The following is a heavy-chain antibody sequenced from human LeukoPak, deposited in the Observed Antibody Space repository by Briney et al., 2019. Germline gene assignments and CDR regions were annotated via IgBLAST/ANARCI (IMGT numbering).Heavy chain of an antibody. J-gene: IGHJ4*02. CDR1: GXSFSDYY. Sequence: PGGSLRLSCAASGXSFSDYYMSWIRQAPGKGLEWVSYISSSSTYTNYADSVKGRFTISRDNAKNSLYLQMNSLRAEDTAVYYCANYVDTAMGLDYWGQGTLVTVSS. D-gene: IGHD5-18*01. CDR3: ANYVDTAMGLDY. CDR2: ISSSSTYT. V-gene: IGHV3-11*03.